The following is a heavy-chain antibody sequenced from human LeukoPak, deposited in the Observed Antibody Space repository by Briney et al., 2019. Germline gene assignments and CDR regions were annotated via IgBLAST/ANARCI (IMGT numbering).Heavy chain of an antibody. J-gene: IGHJ4*02. CDR1: GFTFSSYG. CDR2: ISGSGGRT. CDR3: AKLRYSGSYDSFDY. V-gene: IGHV3-23*01. Sequence: GGSLRLSCEASGFTFSSYGMSWVRQAPGKGLEWVSVISGSGGRTDYADSVKGRFTISRDNSKNTLYLQMNSLRAEDTAVYYCAKLRYSGSYDSFDYWGQGTLVTVSS. D-gene: IGHD1-26*01.